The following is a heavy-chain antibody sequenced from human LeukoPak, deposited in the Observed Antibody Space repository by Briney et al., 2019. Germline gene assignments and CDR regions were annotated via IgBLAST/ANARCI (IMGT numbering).Heavy chain of an antibody. CDR1: GFTFSSYC. CDR3: AKGQIAAAGPTYFDY. Sequence: GGSLRLSCAASGFTFSSYCMHWVRQAPGKGLEWVAVISYDGSNKYYADSVKGRFTISRDNSKNTLYLQMNSLRAEDTAVYYCAKGQIAAAGPTYFDYWGQGTLVTVSS. J-gene: IGHJ4*02. CDR2: ISYDGSNK. D-gene: IGHD6-13*01. V-gene: IGHV3-30*18.